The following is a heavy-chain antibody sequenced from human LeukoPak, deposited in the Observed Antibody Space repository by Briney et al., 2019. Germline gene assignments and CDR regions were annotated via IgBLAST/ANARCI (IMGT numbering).Heavy chain of an antibody. CDR1: GGSISSGDYY. CDR2: IYYSGST. J-gene: IGHJ3*02. D-gene: IGHD1-26*01. CDR3: ARHKQSGTYYDAFDI. Sequence: SQTLSLTCTVSGGSISSGDYYWSWIRQPPGKGLEWIGYIYYSGSTYYNPSLKSRVTISVDTFKNQFSLKLSSVTAADTAVYYCARHKQSGTYYDAFDIWGQGTMVTVSS. V-gene: IGHV4-30-4*08.